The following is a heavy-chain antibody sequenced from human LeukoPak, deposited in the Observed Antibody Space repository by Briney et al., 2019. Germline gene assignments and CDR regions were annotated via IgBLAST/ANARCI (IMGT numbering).Heavy chain of an antibody. CDR1: GYTFNSYY. CDR3: ARDRDYKFDY. CDR2: INPSGGST. Sequence: ASVKVSCKASGYTFNSYYMHWVRQAPGQGLGCMGKINPSGGSTNYAQKFQGRVTMTRDTSTSTVYMELSSLRSEGTAVYFCARDRDYKFDYWGQGALVTVSS. D-gene: IGHD4-11*01. J-gene: IGHJ4*02. V-gene: IGHV1-46*02.